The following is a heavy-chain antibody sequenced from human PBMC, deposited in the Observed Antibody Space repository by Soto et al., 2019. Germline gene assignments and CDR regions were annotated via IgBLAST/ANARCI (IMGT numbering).Heavy chain of an antibody. Sequence: GGSLRLSCAASGFTFSSYAMSWVRQAPGKGLEWVSAISGSGGSTYYADSVKGRFTISRDNSKNTLYLQMNSLRAEDTAVYYCAKSDRRFGELKIDYWGQGTLVTVSS. J-gene: IGHJ4*02. CDR2: ISGSGGST. CDR3: AKSDRRFGELKIDY. D-gene: IGHD3-10*01. CDR1: GFTFSSYA. V-gene: IGHV3-23*01.